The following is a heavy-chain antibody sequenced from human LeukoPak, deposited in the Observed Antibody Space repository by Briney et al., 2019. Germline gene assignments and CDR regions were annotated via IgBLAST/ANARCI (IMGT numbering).Heavy chain of an antibody. CDR2: IWYDGSDK. CDR3: AKERSATGIGRSFDY. Sequence: GGSLRLSCAASRFTFSSYGMHWVRQAPGKGLEWVTFIWYDGSDKYYADSVKGRFSISRDNCKNKLYLEMNSLGPENTVVYYCAKERSATGIGRSFDYWGEGNLVTVSS. V-gene: IGHV3-30*02. CDR1: RFTFSSYG. J-gene: IGHJ4*02. D-gene: IGHD1-1*01.